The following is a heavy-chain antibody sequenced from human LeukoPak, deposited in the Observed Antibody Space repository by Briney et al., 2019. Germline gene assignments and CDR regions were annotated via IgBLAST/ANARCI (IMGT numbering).Heavy chain of an antibody. CDR2: ISGSGGST. J-gene: IGHJ3*02. V-gene: IGHV3-23*01. CDR1: GFTFSSYG. CDR3: SKGSYYDFWSERFYSGDDAFDI. Sequence: GGSLRLSCAASGFTFSSYGMSWVRQAPGKGLEWVSAISGSGGSTYYADSVKGRFTISRDNAKNSLYLQMNSRRAEDTAVYYGSKGSYYDFWSERFYSGDDAFDIWGQGTMVTVSS. D-gene: IGHD3-3*01.